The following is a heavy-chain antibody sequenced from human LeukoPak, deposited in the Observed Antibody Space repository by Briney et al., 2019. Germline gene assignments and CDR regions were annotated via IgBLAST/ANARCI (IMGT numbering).Heavy chain of an antibody. J-gene: IGHJ4*02. D-gene: IGHD6-13*01. V-gene: IGHV1-46*02. CDR1: GFTFNSYY. CDR3: ARDPAAAGQAPFDY. Sequence: ASVKVSCKASGFTFNSYYMHWVRQAPGQGLEWMGVINPSGDTTSYAQKFQDRVTMTRDTSTNTVYMELSSLRSEDTAVYYCARDPAAAGQAPFDYWGQGTLVTVSS. CDR2: INPSGDTT.